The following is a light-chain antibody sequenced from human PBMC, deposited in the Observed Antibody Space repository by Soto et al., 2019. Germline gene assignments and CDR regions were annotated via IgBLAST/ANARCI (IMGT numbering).Light chain of an antibody. J-gene: IGKJ3*01. Sequence: DIQLTQSPSFLSASVGDRVTITCRASQGIHSYLVWYQQKLGTAPKLLIYAASTLQSGVPSRFSGSGSATEFTLTISSLQPEDCATYYFHQSLSYPFTFGPGTTVYI. CDR1: QGIHSY. CDR2: AAS. V-gene: IGKV1-9*01. CDR3: HQSLSYPFT.